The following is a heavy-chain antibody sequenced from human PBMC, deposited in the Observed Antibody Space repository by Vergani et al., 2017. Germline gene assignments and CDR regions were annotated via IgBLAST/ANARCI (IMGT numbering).Heavy chain of an antibody. CDR3: ARGRSGRYCSSSSCYVY. Sequence: QVQLQQWGAGLLKPSETLSLTCAVYGGSFSDYYWSWIRQPPGKGLEWIGEINHSGSTNYNPSLKSRVTISVDTSKNQFSLKLSSVTAADTAVYYCARGRSGRYCSSSSCYVYWGQGTLVTVSS. V-gene: IGHV4-34*01. CDR1: GGSFSDYY. D-gene: IGHD2-2*01. J-gene: IGHJ4*02. CDR2: INHSGST.